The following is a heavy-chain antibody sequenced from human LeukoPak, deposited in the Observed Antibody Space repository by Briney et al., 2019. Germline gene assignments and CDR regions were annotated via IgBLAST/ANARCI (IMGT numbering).Heavy chain of an antibody. D-gene: IGHD1-26*01. CDR3: ASSEAGGATFLIDY. Sequence: SVKVSCKLSGGTFSSYAISWVRQAPGQGLEWMGRIIPILGIANYAQKFQGRVTITADKSTSTAYMELSSLRSEDTAVYYCASSEAGGATFLIDYWGQGTLVTVSS. CDR1: GGTFSSYA. J-gene: IGHJ4*02. V-gene: IGHV1-69*04. CDR2: IIPILGIA.